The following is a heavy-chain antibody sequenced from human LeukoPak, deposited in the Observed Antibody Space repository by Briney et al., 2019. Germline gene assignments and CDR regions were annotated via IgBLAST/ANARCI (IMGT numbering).Heavy chain of an antibody. Sequence: PSETLSLTCAVYGGSFSGYYWSWIRQPPGKGLEWIGEINHSGSTNYNPSLKSRVTISVDTSKNQFSLKLSSVTAADTAVYYCARRPRFTHYRLAEYFQHWGQGTLVTVSS. D-gene: IGHD3-3*01. CDR1: GGSFSGYY. CDR2: INHSGST. CDR3: ARRPRFTHYRLAEYFQH. V-gene: IGHV4-34*01. J-gene: IGHJ1*01.